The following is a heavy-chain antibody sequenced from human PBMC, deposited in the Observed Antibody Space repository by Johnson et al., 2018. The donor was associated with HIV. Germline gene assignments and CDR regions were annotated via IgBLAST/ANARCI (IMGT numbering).Heavy chain of an antibody. V-gene: IGHV3-30*04. CDR1: GFTFSNYA. J-gene: IGHJ3*02. D-gene: IGHD2-2*01. CDR3: ARGTLADFDI. CDR2: ISYYGSDK. Sequence: VQLVESGGGVVQPGRSLRLSCAASGFTFSNYAMHWVRQAPGKGLEWVAVISYYGSDKYYADSVKGRFTISRDSSKNTLYLQMNSLRAEDTALYYCARGTLADFDIWGQGTMGTVSA.